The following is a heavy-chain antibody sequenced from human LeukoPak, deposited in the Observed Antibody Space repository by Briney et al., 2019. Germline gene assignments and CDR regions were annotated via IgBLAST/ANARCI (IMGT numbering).Heavy chain of an antibody. CDR3: VRDTITYDIFTGSPDY. V-gene: IGHV3-30*02. CDR2: IRYDGSTE. CDR1: GFTFSKYG. D-gene: IGHD3-9*01. Sequence: GGSLRFSCEVSGFTFSKYGMHWVRQAPGKGLEWVSTIRYDGSTEYYADSVRGRFTISRDNSGNTLFLQMNSLGAEDTAVYYCVRDTITYDIFTGSPDYWGQGTLVIVSS. J-gene: IGHJ4*02.